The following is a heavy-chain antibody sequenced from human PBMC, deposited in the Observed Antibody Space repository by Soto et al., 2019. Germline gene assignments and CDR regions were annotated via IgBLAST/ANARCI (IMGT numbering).Heavy chain of an antibody. CDR2: INPNTGGT. CDR3: ARVNVVVVAATREYYFDY. CDR1: GYTFTGYY. Sequence: QVQLVQSGAEVKKPGASVKVSCKASGYTFTGYYMHWVRQAPGQGLEWMGWINPNTGGTNYAQKFQGRVTITRDTSISTAYMELSRLRSDDTAVYYCARVNVVVVAATREYYFDYWGQGTLVTVSS. D-gene: IGHD2-15*01. J-gene: IGHJ4*02. V-gene: IGHV1-2*02.